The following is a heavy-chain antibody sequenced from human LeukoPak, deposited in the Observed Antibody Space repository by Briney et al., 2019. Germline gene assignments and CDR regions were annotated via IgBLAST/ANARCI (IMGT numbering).Heavy chain of an antibody. D-gene: IGHD6-13*01. J-gene: IGHJ4*02. Sequence: GGSLRLSCAASGFTFSNAWMSWVRQAPGKGLEWVGRIKSKTDGGTTDYAAPVKGRFTISRDDSKNTLYLQMNSLKTEDTAGYYCTTLAAAGRRVEDYWGQGTLVTVSS. V-gene: IGHV3-15*01. CDR3: TTLAAAGRRVEDY. CDR1: GFTFSNAW. CDR2: IKSKTDGGTT.